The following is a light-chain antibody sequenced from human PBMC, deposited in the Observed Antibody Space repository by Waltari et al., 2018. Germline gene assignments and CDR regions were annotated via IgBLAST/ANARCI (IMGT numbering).Light chain of an antibody. V-gene: IGKV1-9*01. CDR2: AAS. Sequence: DIQLTQSPSFLSASVGDRVTITCPASQDISSSLAWYQQKPGRAPKLLIYAASTLQSGVPSRLSGSGSGTEFTLTISSLQPEDFVTYYCQQVNNYPFTFGPGTILDVK. J-gene: IGKJ3*01. CDR3: QQVNNYPFT. CDR1: QDISSS.